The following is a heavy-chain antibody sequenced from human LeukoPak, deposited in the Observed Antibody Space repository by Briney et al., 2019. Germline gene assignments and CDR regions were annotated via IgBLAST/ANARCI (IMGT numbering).Heavy chain of an antibody. Sequence: SETLSLTCTVSGASISNYYSSWIRQPPEKGLEWMGHIHSSGGSSYYPSLKSRLTLSIDTSRNQLSLKLPSVTAADTAVYFCARLGSYHDFWGQGALVTVSS. CDR2: IHSSGGS. D-gene: IGHD1-26*01. J-gene: IGHJ4*02. CDR3: ARLGSYHDF. CDR1: GASISNYY. V-gene: IGHV4-4*09.